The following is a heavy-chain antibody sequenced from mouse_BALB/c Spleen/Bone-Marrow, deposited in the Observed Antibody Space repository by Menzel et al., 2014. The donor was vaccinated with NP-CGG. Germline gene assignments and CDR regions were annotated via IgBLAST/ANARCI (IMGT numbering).Heavy chain of an antibody. Sequence: VQLQQSGPELVKPGASVKMSCKASGYIFTDYVINWVKQRAGQGLEWIGEIYPESGSTYYNEKFKGKATLTADKSSNTVYMQLSSLTSEDSAVYFCTRGPWFTFWGQGTLVTVSA. V-gene: IGHV1-77*01. CDR2: IYPESGST. CDR3: TRGPWFTF. CDR1: GYIFTDYV. J-gene: IGHJ3*01.